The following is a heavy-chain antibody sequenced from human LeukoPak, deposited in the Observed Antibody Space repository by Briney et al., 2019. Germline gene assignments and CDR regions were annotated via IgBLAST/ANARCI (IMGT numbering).Heavy chain of an antibody. CDR2: IYGGTGT. Sequence: PGGPLRLSCAASGFTVSNYYMSWLRQAPGKGLEWVSVIYGGTGTYYADSVKGRFTISRDNSKNTVYLQLNSLRVEDTALYHCARDASSGNDFDYWGQGTLVTVSS. V-gene: IGHV3-53*01. D-gene: IGHD1-26*01. CDR1: GFTVSNYY. CDR3: ARDASSGNDFDY. J-gene: IGHJ4*02.